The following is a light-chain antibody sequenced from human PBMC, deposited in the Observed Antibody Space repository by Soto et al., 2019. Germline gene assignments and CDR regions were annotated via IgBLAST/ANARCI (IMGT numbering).Light chain of an antibody. V-gene: IGKV3-11*01. CDR3: QQRSAWSWT. CDR1: QTINKY. J-gene: IGKJ1*01. CDR2: DAS. Sequence: EVVLTQSPATLSLSPGERATLSCNASQTINKYLVWLQQKPGQAPRLLISDASKRATGIPARFSGSGSGTDFTLTISSLEPEDTAIYYCQQRSAWSWTFGQGTKVEIK.